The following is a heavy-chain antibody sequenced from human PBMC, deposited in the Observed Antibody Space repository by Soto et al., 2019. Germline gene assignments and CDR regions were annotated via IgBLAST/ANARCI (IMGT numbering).Heavy chain of an antibody. D-gene: IGHD3-16*01. J-gene: IGHJ3*02. CDR1: GFTFSSYS. CDR3: ARGRESDYDYIWESPFDI. V-gene: IGHV3-48*01. CDR2: ISSSSSTI. Sequence: EVQLVESGGGLVQPGGSLRLSCAASGFTFSSYSMNWVRQAPGKGLEWVSYISSSSSTIYYADSVKGRFTISRDNAKNSLYREMNSLRAADTAMYYCARGRESDYDYIWESPFDIWGQGTMVTVSS.